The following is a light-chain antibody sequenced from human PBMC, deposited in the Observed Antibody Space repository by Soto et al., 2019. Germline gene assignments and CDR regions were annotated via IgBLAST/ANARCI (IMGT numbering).Light chain of an antibody. CDR1: SSDVGGYNY. J-gene: IGLJ1*01. V-gene: IGLV2-14*01. Sequence: QSALTQPASVSGSPGQSITISCTGPSSDVGGYNYVSWYQQHPGKAPKLMIYDVSHRPSGVSNRFSGSKSGNTASLTISGLQAEDEADYYCSSYTSSSTLYVFGTGTKLTVL. CDR3: SSYTSSSTLYV. CDR2: DVS.